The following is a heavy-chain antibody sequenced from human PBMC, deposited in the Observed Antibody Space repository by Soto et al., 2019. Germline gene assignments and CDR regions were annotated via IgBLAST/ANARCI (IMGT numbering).Heavy chain of an antibody. CDR3: ARDCSGWYGFDY. V-gene: IGHV2-5*02. CDR1: GFSLSTRGVG. CDR2: IYWDDDK. D-gene: IGHD6-19*01. Sequence: QITLKESGPTLVKPTQTLTLTCTFSGFSLSTRGVGVGWIRQPPGKALEWLALIYWDDDKRYSPSLKSRLTITKDTSQNQVLLTMTNMDPVDTATYYCARDCSGWYGFDYWGQGTLVTVSS. J-gene: IGHJ4*02.